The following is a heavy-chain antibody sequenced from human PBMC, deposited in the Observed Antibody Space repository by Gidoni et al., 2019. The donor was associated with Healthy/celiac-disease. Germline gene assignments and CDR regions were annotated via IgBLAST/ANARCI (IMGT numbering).Heavy chain of an antibody. J-gene: IGHJ4*02. CDR2: IIPIFGTA. D-gene: IGHD3-22*01. Sequence: QVQLVQSGAEVKKPGSSVKVSCKASGGTFSSYAISWVRQAPGQGLEWMGGIIPIFGTANYAQKFQGRVTITADESTSTAYMELSSLRSEDTAVYYCAREFLTRPPYYYDSSGYYPGYWGQGTLVTVSS. CDR1: GGTFSSYA. V-gene: IGHV1-69*01. CDR3: AREFLTRPPYYYDSSGYYPGY.